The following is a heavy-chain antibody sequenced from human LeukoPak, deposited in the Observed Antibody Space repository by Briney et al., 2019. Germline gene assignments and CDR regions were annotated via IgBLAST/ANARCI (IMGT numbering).Heavy chain of an antibody. Sequence: GASVKVSCKASGYTFTSYGISWVRQAPGQGLEWMGWISAYNGNTNYAQKLQGRVTMTTDTSTSTAYMELRSLRSDDTAVYYCASSPVDTAMVTLYYYYGMDVWGQGTTVTVSS. CDR2: ISAYNGNT. D-gene: IGHD5-18*01. V-gene: IGHV1-18*01. CDR3: ASSPVDTAMVTLYYYYGMDV. CDR1: GYTFTSYG. J-gene: IGHJ6*02.